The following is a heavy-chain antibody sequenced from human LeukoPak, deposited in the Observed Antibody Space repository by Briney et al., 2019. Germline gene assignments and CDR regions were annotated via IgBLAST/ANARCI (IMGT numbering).Heavy chain of an antibody. CDR2: INHGGST. CDR1: VGSFSGYY. Sequence: PSETLSLTCAVYVGSFSGYYWSWIRQPPGKGLEWIAEINHGGSTNYNPSLKSRVTISVDTSKNQFSLKLSSVTAADTAVYYCARGVMVNWGQGTLVTVSS. J-gene: IGHJ4*02. D-gene: IGHD2-8*01. CDR3: ARGVMVN. V-gene: IGHV4-34*01.